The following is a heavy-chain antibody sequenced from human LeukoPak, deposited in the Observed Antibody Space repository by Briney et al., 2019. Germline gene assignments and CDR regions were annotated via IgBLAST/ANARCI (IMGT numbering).Heavy chain of an antibody. V-gene: IGHV1-69*05. CDR1: GGTFSSYA. Sequence: GASVKVSCKASGGTFSSYAFSWVRQAPGQGLEWMGGIIHIYGTASNAQKFQGRVTITTDESTSTAYMELSSLRSEDTAVYYCARSYSSSSPFDYWGQGTLVTVSS. CDR3: ARSYSSSSPFDY. J-gene: IGHJ4*02. D-gene: IGHD6-6*01. CDR2: IIHIYGTA.